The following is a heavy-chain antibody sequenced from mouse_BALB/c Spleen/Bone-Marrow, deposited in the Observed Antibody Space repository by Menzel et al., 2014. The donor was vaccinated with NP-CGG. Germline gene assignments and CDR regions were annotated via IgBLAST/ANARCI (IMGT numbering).Heavy chain of an antibody. J-gene: IGHJ2*01. D-gene: IGHD2-4*01. Sequence: EVQLVESGGGLVQPGGSLRLSCATSGFTFTDYFMTWVRQPPGKALEWLGFIRNKANGYTTEYSASVKGRFTISRNNSQSILYLQMNTLRAEDSATYYCARGYYDDYWGQGTTLAVSS. CDR2: IRNKANGYTT. CDR3: ARGYYDDY. V-gene: IGHV7-3*02. CDR1: GFTFTDYF.